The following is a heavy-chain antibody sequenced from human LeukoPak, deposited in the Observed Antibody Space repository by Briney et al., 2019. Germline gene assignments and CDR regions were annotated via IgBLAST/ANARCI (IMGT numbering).Heavy chain of an antibody. D-gene: IGHD1-14*01. CDR3: AKGTRQYSYYYLDY. V-gene: IGHV3-48*03. CDR2: ISSTGNTI. CDR1: GFTSSSYE. J-gene: IGHJ4*02. Sequence: GGSLRLSCTASGFTSSSYEMNWVRQAPGKGLEWVSYISSTGNTIYYADSVKGRFTISRDNAKNSLYLQVNSLRAEDTAVYYCAKGTRQYSYYYLDYWGQGTLVTVSS.